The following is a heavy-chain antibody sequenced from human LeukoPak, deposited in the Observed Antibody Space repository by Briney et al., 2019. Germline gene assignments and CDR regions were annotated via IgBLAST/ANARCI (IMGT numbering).Heavy chain of an antibody. CDR3: ARDRGYYDSSGYHQYYYFDY. D-gene: IGHD3-22*01. V-gene: IGHV3-30*03. CDR1: GFTFSNAW. CDR2: MSYDGSNK. Sequence: GGSLRLSCAASGFTFSNAWMCWVRQAPGKGLEWVAVMSYDGSNKYYADSVKGRFTISRDNSKNTLYLQMNSLRAEDTAVYYCARDRGYYDSSGYHQYYYFDYWGQGTLVTVSS. J-gene: IGHJ4*02.